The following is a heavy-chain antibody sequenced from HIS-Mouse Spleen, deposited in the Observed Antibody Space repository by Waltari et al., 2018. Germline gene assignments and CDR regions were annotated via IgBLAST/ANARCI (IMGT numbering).Heavy chain of an antibody. J-gene: IGHJ2*01. CDR1: GGSISSRRYD. CDR2: IYYSGST. Sequence: QLQLQESGPGLVKPSETLSLPCTVSGGSISSRRYDWGWIRQPPGKGLEWIGSIYYSGSTYYNPSLKSRVTISVDTSKNQFSLKLSSVTAADTAVYYCAREIPYSSSWYDWYFDLWGRGTLVTVSS. CDR3: AREIPYSSSWYDWYFDL. D-gene: IGHD6-13*01. V-gene: IGHV4-39*07.